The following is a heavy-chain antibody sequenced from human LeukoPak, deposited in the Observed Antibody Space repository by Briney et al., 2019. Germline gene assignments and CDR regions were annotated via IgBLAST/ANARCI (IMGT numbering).Heavy chain of an antibody. D-gene: IGHD3-22*01. J-gene: IGHJ4*02. Sequence: PSETLSLTCGVYGGSLSGDYWSWIRQPPGEGLEWIGEINHSGSTNYNPSLKSRVTISVDTSKNQFSLKLSSVTAADTAVYYCARLYDSSGYPLNYWGQGTLVTVSS. CDR2: INHSGST. CDR3: ARLYDSSGYPLNY. V-gene: IGHV4-34*01. CDR1: GGSLSGDY.